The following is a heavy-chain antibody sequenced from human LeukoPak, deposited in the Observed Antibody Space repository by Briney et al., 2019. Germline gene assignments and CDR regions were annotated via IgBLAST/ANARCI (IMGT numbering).Heavy chain of an antibody. CDR1: GFTFSSYA. CDR3: ARDWIIEGGGSWIFDY. Sequence: GGSLRLSCAASGFTFSSYAMHWVRQAPGKGLEWVAVISNDGSNKYYADSVKGRFTISRDNSKNTLYLQMNSLRAEDTAVYYCARDWIIEGGGSWIFDYWGQGTLVTVSS. V-gene: IGHV3-30-3*01. CDR2: ISNDGSNK. J-gene: IGHJ4*02. D-gene: IGHD2-15*01.